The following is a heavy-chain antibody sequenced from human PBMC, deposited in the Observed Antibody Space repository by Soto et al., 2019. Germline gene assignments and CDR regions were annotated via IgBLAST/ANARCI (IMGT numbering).Heavy chain of an antibody. CDR1: GFTFSDYY. CDR2: VSSDGGFT. J-gene: IGHJ4*02. Sequence: QVQLVESGGGLVEPGGSPRLSCEASGFTFSDYYMRWIRQVPGRGLECLSYVSSDGGFTHYADSVQGRFTISRDNTKNSLFLEMKGLRAEDTALYFCARDPMGRGVPLDYWGPGTLVTVSS. D-gene: IGHD3-10*01. CDR3: ARDPMGRGVPLDY. V-gene: IGHV3-11*06.